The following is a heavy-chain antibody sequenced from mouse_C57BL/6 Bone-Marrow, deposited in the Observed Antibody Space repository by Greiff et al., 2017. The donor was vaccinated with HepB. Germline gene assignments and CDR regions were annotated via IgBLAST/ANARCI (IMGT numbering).Heavy chain of an antibody. J-gene: IGHJ2*01. CDR1: GYTFTDYY. CDR2: IYPGSGNT. Sequence: QVQLQQSGAELVRPGASVKLSCKASGYTFTDYYINWVKQRPGQGLEWIARIYPGSGNTYYNEKFKGKATLTAEKSSSTSYMQLSSLTSEDSAVYFCATGPGFDYWGQGTTLTVSS. V-gene: IGHV1-76*01. D-gene: IGHD3-1*01. CDR3: ATGPGFDY.